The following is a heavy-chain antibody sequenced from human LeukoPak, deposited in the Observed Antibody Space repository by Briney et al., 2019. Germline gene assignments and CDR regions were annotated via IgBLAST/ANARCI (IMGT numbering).Heavy chain of an antibody. CDR2: ISGSGGST. V-gene: IGHV3-23*01. CDR3: AKLDYYDTH. CDR1: GFTFISYA. J-gene: IGHJ4*02. Sequence: GGSLSLSCAASGFTFISYAMSWIRQAPGKGLEWVSAISGSGGSTYYADSVKGRFTISRDNSKNTLYLQMNSLRAEDTAVYYCAKLDYYDTHWGQGTLVTVSS. D-gene: IGHD3-22*01.